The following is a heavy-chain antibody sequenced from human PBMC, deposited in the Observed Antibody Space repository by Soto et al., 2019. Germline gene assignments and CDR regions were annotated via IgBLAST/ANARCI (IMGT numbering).Heavy chain of an antibody. J-gene: IGHJ4*02. CDR3: APYTGWPTIDS. D-gene: IGHD6-19*01. CDR1: GFTFSSFA. CDR2: IDNTGSVM. Sequence: GGSLRLSCATSGFTFSSFAMNWVRQAPGRQLQWVAYIDNTGSVMYYANFVKGRFTISRDDAKNSLSLQMNNLRAEDTAVYFCAPYTGWPTIDSWGQGTLVTVSS. V-gene: IGHV3-48*03.